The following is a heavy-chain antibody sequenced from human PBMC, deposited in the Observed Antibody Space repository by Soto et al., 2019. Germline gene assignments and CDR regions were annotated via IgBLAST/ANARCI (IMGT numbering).Heavy chain of an antibody. V-gene: IGHV1-18*01. J-gene: IGHJ3*01. CDR2: INPYKGNT. Sequence: ASVKVSCKASGYTFTTYGVTWVRQLPGQGLEWMGWINPYKGNTNYAQKFQGRVTFTTDTSTSTVYMDLRSLKSGDTAVYYCATFRANYGDAFDVWGQGTKVTVSS. D-gene: IGHD4-17*01. CDR3: ATFRANYGDAFDV. CDR1: GYTFTTYG.